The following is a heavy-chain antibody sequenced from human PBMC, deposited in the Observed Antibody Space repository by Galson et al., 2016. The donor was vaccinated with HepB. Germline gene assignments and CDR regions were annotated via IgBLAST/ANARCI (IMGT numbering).Heavy chain of an antibody. J-gene: IGHJ4*02. V-gene: IGHV4-59*01. Sequence: ETLSLTCTVSGGSIISYYWSWIRQSPGKGLECIGYIYYSGSTNYNPSLNSRATMSVDTSKNQFSLKLYSVTAADTAVYYCARGSSGTHYTSDYWGQGTLVTVPS. CDR3: ARGSSGTHYTSDY. CDR2: IYYSGST. D-gene: IGHD3-10*01. CDR1: GGSIISYY.